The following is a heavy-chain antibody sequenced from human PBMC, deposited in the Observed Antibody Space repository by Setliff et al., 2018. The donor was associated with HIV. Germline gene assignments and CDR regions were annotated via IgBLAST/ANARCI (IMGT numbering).Heavy chain of an antibody. J-gene: IGHJ5*02. CDR2: INPDGNPT. CDR3: ANDIPGPAINSGRIKNCFDP. Sequence: ASVKVSCKASGYTFTSDYIHWVRQAPGQGLEWMGIINPDGNPTSYAQKFQGRLTMTRDTSTNTVYMELSSLRSDDTAVYSCANDIPGPAINSGRIKNCFDPWGEGTLFTVSS. V-gene: IGHV1-46*01. D-gene: IGHD6-19*01. CDR1: GYTFTSDY.